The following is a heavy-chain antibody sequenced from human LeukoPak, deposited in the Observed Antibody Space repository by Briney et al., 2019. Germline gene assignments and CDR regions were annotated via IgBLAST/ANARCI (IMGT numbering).Heavy chain of an antibody. CDR2: MWYDGTNK. CDR1: GFTFSDYS. V-gene: IGHV3-33*08. Sequence: GGSLRLSCAASGFTFSDYSVNWVRQAPGKGLEWVALMWYDGTNKYYADSVKGRFTISRDNSKNTLFLQMNSLRDEDTAVYYCARYCSGGTCYSGMDVWGQGTSVTVSS. J-gene: IGHJ6*02. CDR3: ARYCSGGTCYSGMDV. D-gene: IGHD2-15*01.